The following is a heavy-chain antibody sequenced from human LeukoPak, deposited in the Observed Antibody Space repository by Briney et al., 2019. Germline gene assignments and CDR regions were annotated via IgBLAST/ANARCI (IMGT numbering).Heavy chain of an antibody. D-gene: IGHD2-2*01. CDR3: ARDPPRYCSSTSCSPNWFDP. V-gene: IGHV1-18*04. CDR2: ISAYNGNT. CDR1: GYSFTSYG. J-gene: IGHJ5*02. Sequence: ASVKVSCKASGYSFTSYGISWVRQAPGQGREWMGWISAYNGNTNYEQKLQGRVTMTTDTSTSTAYKELRSLRSDDTAVYYCARDPPRYCSSTSCSPNWFDPWGQGTLVTVSS.